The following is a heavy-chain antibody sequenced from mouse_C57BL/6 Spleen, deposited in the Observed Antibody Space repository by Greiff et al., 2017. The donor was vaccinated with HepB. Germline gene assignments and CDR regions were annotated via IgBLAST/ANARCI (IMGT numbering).Heavy chain of an antibody. CDR3: TRSGTNAITTVVATDAMDY. D-gene: IGHD1-1*01. CDR1: GYTFTSYW. Sequence: EVKLQESGTVLARPGASVKMSCKTSGYTFTSYWMHWVKQRPGQGLEWIGAIYPGNSDTSYNQKFKGKAKLTAVTSASTAYMELSSLTNEDSAVYYCTRSGTNAITTVVATDAMDYWGQGTSVTVSS. V-gene: IGHV1-5*01. J-gene: IGHJ4*01. CDR2: IYPGNSDT.